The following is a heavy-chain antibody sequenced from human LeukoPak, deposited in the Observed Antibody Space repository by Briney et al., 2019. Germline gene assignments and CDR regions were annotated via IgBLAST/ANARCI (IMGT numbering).Heavy chain of an antibody. CDR2: ISVYNGNT. J-gene: IGHJ5*02. CDR1: GYIFTSYG. D-gene: IGHD3-22*01. V-gene: IGHV1-18*01. Sequence: ASVKVSCKASGYIFTSYGISWVRQAPGQGLEWMGWISVYNGNTNYPQRLQGRVTMTTDTSTTTAYMELRSLRSDDTAVYYCASVINGYYYDSHGYYPTDLWGQGTLVTVSS. CDR3: ASVINGYYYDSHGYYPTDL.